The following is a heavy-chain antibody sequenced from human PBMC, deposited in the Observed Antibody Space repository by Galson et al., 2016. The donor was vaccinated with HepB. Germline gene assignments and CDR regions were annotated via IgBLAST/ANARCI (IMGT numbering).Heavy chain of an antibody. CDR3: AQQLGGNNWLDF. Sequence: SETLSLTCAVSGSSIISTHWWTWVRQPPQRGLEWIGEVYHKGDTAYNPSLKSRVAISVDTSKNQFSLKLDSVTAADTGIYYCAQQLGGNNWLDFWGPGTLVAVSS. V-gene: IGHV4-4*02. J-gene: IGHJ5*01. CDR1: GSSIISTHW. D-gene: IGHD3-16*01. CDR2: VYHKGDT.